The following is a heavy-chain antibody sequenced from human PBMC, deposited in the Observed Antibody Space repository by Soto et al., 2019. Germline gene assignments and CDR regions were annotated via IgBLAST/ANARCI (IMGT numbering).Heavy chain of an antibody. V-gene: IGHV3-73*02. Sequence: EVQLVESGGGLVQPGGSLKLSCAASGFTFSGSAMHWVRQASGKGLEWVGRIRSKANSYATAYAASVKGRFTISRDDSKNTAYLQMNSLKTEDTAVYYCTRLGRDGYNQGYYYYGMDVWGQGTTVTVSS. D-gene: IGHD5-12*01. CDR2: IRSKANSYAT. CDR1: GFTFSGSA. CDR3: TRLGRDGYNQGYYYYGMDV. J-gene: IGHJ6*02.